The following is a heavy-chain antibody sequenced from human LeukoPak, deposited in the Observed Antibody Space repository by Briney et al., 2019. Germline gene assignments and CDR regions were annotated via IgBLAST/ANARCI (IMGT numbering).Heavy chain of an antibody. V-gene: IGHV3-53*01. J-gene: IGHJ6*03. CDR1: GFTIGTKY. Sequence: GGSLRLSCAASGFTIGTKYMNWVRQAPGKGLEWVSIIYSGGTTYYADSVKGRFTISRDNAKNSLYLQMNSLRAEDTAVYYCARGHDYYYMDVWGKGTTVTVSS. CDR3: ARGHDYYYMDV. CDR2: IYSGGTT.